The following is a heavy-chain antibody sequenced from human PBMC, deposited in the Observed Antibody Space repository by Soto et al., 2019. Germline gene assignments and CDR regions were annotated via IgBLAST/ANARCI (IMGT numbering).Heavy chain of an antibody. J-gene: IGHJ4*02. CDR1: GFNLSSYS. CDR2: ISSSSSYI. V-gene: IGHV3-21*01. Sequence: GGSLRLSCAASGFNLSSYSMNLVRQVPGKGLEWVSSISSSSSYIYYADSVKGRFTISRDNAKNSLYLQMNSLRAEDTAVYYCARDPRSVVVSAATDYWGQGT. CDR3: ARDPRSVVVSAATDY. D-gene: IGHD2-2*01.